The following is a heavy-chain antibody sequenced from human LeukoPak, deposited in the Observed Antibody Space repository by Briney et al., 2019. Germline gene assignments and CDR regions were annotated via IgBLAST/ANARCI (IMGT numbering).Heavy chain of an antibody. Sequence: GGSLRLSCAASGFTFSSYAMSWVRQAPGKGLEWVSAISGSGGSTYYADSVKGRFTISRDNSKNTLYLQMNSLRAEDTAVYYCAKDRGGYDFWSGYYTGSPPADYWGQGTLVTVSS. CDR3: AKDRGGYDFWSGYYTGSPPADY. CDR2: ISGSGGST. J-gene: IGHJ4*02. V-gene: IGHV3-23*01. CDR1: GFTFSSYA. D-gene: IGHD3-3*01.